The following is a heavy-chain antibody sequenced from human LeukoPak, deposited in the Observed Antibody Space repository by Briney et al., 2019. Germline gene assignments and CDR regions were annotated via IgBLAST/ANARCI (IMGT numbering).Heavy chain of an antibody. CDR1: GLTFGDYT. CDR3: SVGSRGTYIPTFDL. CDR2: IRSKAYGGTT. D-gene: IGHD1-26*01. Sequence: GGSLRLSRTGSGLTFGDYTVSWVRQAPGRGLEWVGFIRSKAYGGTTAYAAAAKGRFTISRDDSKSIASLQMNSLKTEDTAVYFCSVGSRGTYIPTFDLWGQGTLVTVSS. V-gene: IGHV3-49*04. J-gene: IGHJ5*02.